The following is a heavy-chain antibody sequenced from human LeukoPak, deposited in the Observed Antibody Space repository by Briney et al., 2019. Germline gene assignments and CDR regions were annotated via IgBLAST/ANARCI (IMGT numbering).Heavy chain of an antibody. CDR3: AKDLYSTPGWTPLKY. D-gene: IGHD6-13*01. Sequence: GGSLRLSCAASGFTFSSYAMSWVRQAPGKGLNWVSLITGDGGRTYYADSVKGRFTISRDNSKNSLYLQMNSLRTEDTALYYCAKDLYSTPGWTPLKYWGQGTLVTVSS. V-gene: IGHV3-43*02. CDR1: GFTFSSYA. J-gene: IGHJ4*02. CDR2: ITGDGGRT.